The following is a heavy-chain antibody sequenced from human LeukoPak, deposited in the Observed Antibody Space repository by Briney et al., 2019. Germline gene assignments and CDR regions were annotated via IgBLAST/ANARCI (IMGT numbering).Heavy chain of an antibody. D-gene: IGHD1-26*01. CDR2: INPSGGST. V-gene: IGHV1-46*01. Sequence: GASVKVSCKASGYTFTSYYMHWVRQAPGQGLEWMGIINPSGGSTSYAQKFQGRVTMTEDTSTDTAYMELSSLRSEDTAVYYCATVSGSYYPYFDYWGQGTLVTVSS. J-gene: IGHJ4*02. CDR1: GYTFTSYY. CDR3: ATVSGSYYPYFDY.